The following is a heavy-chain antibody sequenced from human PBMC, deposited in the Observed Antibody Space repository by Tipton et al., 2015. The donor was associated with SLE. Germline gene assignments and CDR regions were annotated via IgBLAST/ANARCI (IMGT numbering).Heavy chain of an antibody. Sequence: LRLSCVASGGSISSDAYSWSWFRLPPGKGLEWIGNIYRSGATYYNPSLRGRVTISVDTSKNHFSLNVNSVTAADTAVYYCARGSEGRGDYNWFGPWGQGTLVIVSS. J-gene: IGHJ5*02. V-gene: IGHV4-30-2*01. CDR1: GGSISSDAYS. D-gene: IGHD4-17*01. CDR3: ARGSEGRGDYNWFGP. CDR2: IYRSGAT.